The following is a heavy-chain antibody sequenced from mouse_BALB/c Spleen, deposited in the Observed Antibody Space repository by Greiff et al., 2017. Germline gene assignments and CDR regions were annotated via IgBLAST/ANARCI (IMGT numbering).Heavy chain of an antibody. D-gene: IGHD1-1*01. J-gene: IGHJ2*01. Sequence: QVQLKESGPGLVAPSQSLSITCTVSGFSLTSYGVHWVCQPPGKGLEWLGVIWAGGSTNYNSALMSRLSISKDNSKSQVFLKMNSLQTDDTAMYYCARYYGSSRYYFDYWGQGTTLTVSS. CDR2: IWAGGST. CDR1: GFSLTSYG. CDR3: ARYYGSSRYYFDY. V-gene: IGHV2-9*02.